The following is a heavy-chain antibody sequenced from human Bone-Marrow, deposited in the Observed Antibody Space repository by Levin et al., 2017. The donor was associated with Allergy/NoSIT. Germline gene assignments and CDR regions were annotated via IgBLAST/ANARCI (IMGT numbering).Heavy chain of an antibody. CDR3: ARDQFRRATIGARWFDP. CDR1: GFTFSNSW. V-gene: IGHV3-7*01. CDR2: IKEYGSEK. D-gene: IGHD5-24*01. J-gene: IGHJ5*02. Sequence: GESLKISCAASGFTFSNSWMSWVRQAPGNGLEWVANIKEYGSEKYYLDSVKGRFTISRDNAKNSLYVQMNSLRAEDTAVYYCARDQFRRATIGARWFDPWGQGTLVTVSS.